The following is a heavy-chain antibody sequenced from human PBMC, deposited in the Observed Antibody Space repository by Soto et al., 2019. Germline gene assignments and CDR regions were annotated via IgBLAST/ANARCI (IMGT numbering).Heavy chain of an antibody. J-gene: IGHJ6*02. CDR3: AKDTGSGWKEYYYYYYGMDV. CDR1: GFTFDDYT. CDR2: ISWDGGST. V-gene: IGHV3-43*01. D-gene: IGHD6-19*01. Sequence: GGSLRLSCAASGFTFDDYTMHWVRQAPGKGLEWVSLISWDGGSTYYADSVKGRFTISRDNSKNSLYLQMNSLRTEDTALYYCAKDTGSGWKEYYYYYYGMDVWGQGTTVTVSS.